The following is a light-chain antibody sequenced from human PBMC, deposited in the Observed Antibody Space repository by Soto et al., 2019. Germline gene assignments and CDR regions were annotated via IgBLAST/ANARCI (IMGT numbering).Light chain of an antibody. J-gene: IGLJ1*01. Sequence: QSALTQPPSASGTPGQRVTISCSGSTYNIGGNSVNWYQQVPGTAPKFLIYGNNQRPSGVPDRFSGSKSGTSASLAISGLQSEDEADYYCAAWDDRMKGYVFGTGTKVTVL. CDR2: GNN. V-gene: IGLV1-44*01. CDR3: AAWDDRMKGYV. CDR1: TYNIGGNS.